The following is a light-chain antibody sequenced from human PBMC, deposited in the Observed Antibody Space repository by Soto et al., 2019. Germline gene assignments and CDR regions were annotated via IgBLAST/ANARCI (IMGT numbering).Light chain of an antibody. CDR2: DAS. CDR1: QSVTNS. V-gene: IGKV3-11*01. Sequence: EIVLTQSPATLSLSPVERATLSCRASQSVTNSLACYQQKPGQAPRLLVYDASNRATGIPTRFSRSGSGTDFTLTISTLEPEDFAVYYRQQHISWRLTFGGGTKVDIK. J-gene: IGKJ4*01. CDR3: QQHISWRLT.